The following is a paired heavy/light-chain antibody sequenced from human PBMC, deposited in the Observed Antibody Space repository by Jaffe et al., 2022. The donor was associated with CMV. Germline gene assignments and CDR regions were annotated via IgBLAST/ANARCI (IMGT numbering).Light chain of an antibody. CDR3: MQALQTPWT. Sequence: DIVMTQSPISLPVTPGEPASISCRSSQSLLHSNGYNYLDWYLQKPGKSPQLLIYLGSNRASGVPDRFSGSGSGTDFTLKISGVDVEDVGVYYCMQALQTPWTFGQGTKVEIK. J-gene: IGKJ1*01. CDR1: QSLLHSNGYNY. V-gene: IGKV2-28*01. CDR2: LGS.
Heavy chain of an antibody. CDR2: IAPKTDGGTT. Sequence: EVELVESGGGLVKPGGSLRLSCAASGFTFSDAWMTWVRQAPGKGLEWVGHIAPKTDGGTTDYAAPVKGRFSISRDDSKTTLYLQMSSLKTEDTAVYYCTTDMRAFGETAPWDYYYYGMDVWGQGTTVTVSS. CDR3: TTDMRAFGETAPWDYYYYGMDV. V-gene: IGHV3-15*04. D-gene: IGHD3-10*01. CDR1: GFTFSDAW. J-gene: IGHJ6*02.